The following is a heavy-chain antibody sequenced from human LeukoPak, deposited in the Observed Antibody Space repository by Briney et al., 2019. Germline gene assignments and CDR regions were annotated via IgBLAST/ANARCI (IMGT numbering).Heavy chain of an antibody. D-gene: IGHD3-16*01. CDR2: INHSGST. CDR1: GGSFSGYY. Sequence: PSETLSLTCAVYGGSFSGYYWSWIRQPPGKGLEWIGEINHSGSTNYNPSLKSRVTISVDTSKNQFSLKLSSVTAADTAVYYCARALGKMRRNDAFDIWGQGTMVTVSS. V-gene: IGHV4-34*01. J-gene: IGHJ3*02. CDR3: ARALGKMRRNDAFDI.